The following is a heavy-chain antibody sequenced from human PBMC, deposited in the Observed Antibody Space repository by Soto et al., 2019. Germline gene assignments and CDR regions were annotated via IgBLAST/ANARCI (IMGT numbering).Heavy chain of an antibody. D-gene: IGHD6-19*01. CDR1: GGSFSGYY. Sequence: SETLSLTCAVYGGSFSGYYWSWIRQPPGKGLEWIGEINHSGSTNYNPSLKSRVTISVDTSKNQFSLKLSSVTAADTAVYYCAREQRGHSSGWYKGEKYYYYGMDVWGQGTTVTVSS. V-gene: IGHV4-34*01. CDR3: AREQRGHSSGWYKGEKYYYYGMDV. J-gene: IGHJ6*02. CDR2: INHSGST.